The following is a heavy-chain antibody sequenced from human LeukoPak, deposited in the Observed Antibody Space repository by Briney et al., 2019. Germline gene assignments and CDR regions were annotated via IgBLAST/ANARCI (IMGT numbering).Heavy chain of an antibody. J-gene: IGHJ4*02. D-gene: IGHD4-17*01. CDR1: GGTFSSYT. Sequence: SVKVSCKASGGTFSSYTISWVRQAPGQGLEWMGRIIPILGIANYAQKFQGRVTITADKSTSTAYMELSSLRSEDTAVYYCARALDYDPPAYWGQGTLVTVSS. V-gene: IGHV1-69*02. CDR3: ARALDYDPPAY. CDR2: IIPILGIA.